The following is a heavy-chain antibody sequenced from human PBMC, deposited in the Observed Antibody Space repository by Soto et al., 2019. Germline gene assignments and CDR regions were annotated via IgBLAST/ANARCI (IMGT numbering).Heavy chain of an antibody. CDR1: GFTFTSSA. CDR2: IVVGSGST. D-gene: IGHD3-22*01. V-gene: IGHV1-58*02. Sequence: SVKVSCKASGFTFTSSAMQWVRQARGQRLEWIGWIVVGSGSTSYAQKLQGRVTMTTDTSTRTAYMEVRSLRSDDTAVYYCARGGYYDSSGSRNYHYYGMNVWGQGTTVTVSS. J-gene: IGHJ6*02. CDR3: ARGGYYDSSGSRNYHYYGMNV.